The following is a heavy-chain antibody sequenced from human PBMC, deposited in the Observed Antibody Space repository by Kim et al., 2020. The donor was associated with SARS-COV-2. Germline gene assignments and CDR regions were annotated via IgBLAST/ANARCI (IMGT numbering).Heavy chain of an antibody. Sequence: SETLSLTCTVSGGSISSYYWSWIRQPPGKGLEWIGYIYYSGSTNYNPSLKSRVTISVDTSKNQFSLKPSSVTAADTAVYYCARHKFGSSGWWFDPWGQGTLVTVSS. CDR2: IYYSGST. CDR3: ARHKFGSSGWWFDP. CDR1: GGSISSYY. J-gene: IGHJ5*02. V-gene: IGHV4-59*08. D-gene: IGHD6-6*01.